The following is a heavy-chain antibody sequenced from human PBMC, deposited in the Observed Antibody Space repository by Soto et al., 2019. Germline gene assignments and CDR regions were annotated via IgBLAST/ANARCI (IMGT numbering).Heavy chain of an antibody. CDR3: ARGPPLRYFDWPLRNPVELDY. Sequence: SETLSLTCTVSGGSISSGDYYWSWIRQPPGKGLEWIGYIYYSGSTYYNPSLKSRVTISVDTSKNQFSLKLSSVTAADTAVYYCARGPPLRYFDWPLRNPVELDYWGQGTLVTVSS. CDR2: IYYSGST. J-gene: IGHJ4*02. V-gene: IGHV4-30-4*01. D-gene: IGHD3-9*01. CDR1: GGSISSGDYY.